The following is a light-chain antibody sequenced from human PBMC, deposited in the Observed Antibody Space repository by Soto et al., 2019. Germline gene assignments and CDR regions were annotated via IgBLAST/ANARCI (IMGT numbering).Light chain of an antibody. V-gene: IGKV1-12*01. CDR1: HSISTW. CDR2: AAS. Sequence: DIQMTQSPSSVSASAGERVTISCRASHSISTWLAWYQQKPGKAPKLLIYAASSLQTGVPDRFSGSGSGTDFTLTISSLQPEDFAAYYCLQDYNYPWTFGQGTKVDI. CDR3: LQDYNYPWT. J-gene: IGKJ1*01.